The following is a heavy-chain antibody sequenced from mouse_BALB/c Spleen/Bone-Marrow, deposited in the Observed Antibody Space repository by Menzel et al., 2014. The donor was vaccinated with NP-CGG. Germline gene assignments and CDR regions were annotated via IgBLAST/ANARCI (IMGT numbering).Heavy chain of an antibody. J-gene: IGHJ2*01. CDR2: IWSGGGT. CDR1: GFSLTGYC. V-gene: IGHV2-4-1*01. Sequence: QVQLQQSGPGLVQPSQCLSITCTASGFSLTGYCVYWVRQSPGKGLEWLGVIWSGGGTDYYAAFISRLNISNAHSQRKIFLEMNSLQADDSAIYSSARNRKCDVFDYWGQGTTLTVSS. CDR3: ARNRKCDVFDY. D-gene: IGHD1-3*01.